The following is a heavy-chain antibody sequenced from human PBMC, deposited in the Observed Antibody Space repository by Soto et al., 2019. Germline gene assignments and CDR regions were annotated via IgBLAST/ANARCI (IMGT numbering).Heavy chain of an antibody. Sequence: EVQLVESGGGLVQPGGSLRLSCAASGFPFSSYWMSWVRQTPGMGLEWVATIKQDGSTKQYVDSVKGRFTISRDNAHDSLNLQMNSLRAEDTALYYCGTLRRSAISEDVWGNGTTVTVSS. CDR2: IKQDGSTK. J-gene: IGHJ6*04. D-gene: IGHD2-15*01. CDR3: GTLRRSAISEDV. CDR1: GFPFSSYW. V-gene: IGHV3-7*01.